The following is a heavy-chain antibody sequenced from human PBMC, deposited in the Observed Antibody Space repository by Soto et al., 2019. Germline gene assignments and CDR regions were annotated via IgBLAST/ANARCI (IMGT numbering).Heavy chain of an antibody. Sequence: ASVKVSCKASGYRSNTYGISWVLQSPGQGLEWMGRISSYNVDTNYAEKFEDRLTMTTDTSTNTAYMELKSLRSDDTAVYFCARGHGEIIGAMDVWGQGTSVTVSS. J-gene: IGHJ6*02. D-gene: IGHD3-3*01. CDR3: ARGHGEIIGAMDV. CDR1: GYRSNTYG. CDR2: ISSYNVDT. V-gene: IGHV1-18*01.